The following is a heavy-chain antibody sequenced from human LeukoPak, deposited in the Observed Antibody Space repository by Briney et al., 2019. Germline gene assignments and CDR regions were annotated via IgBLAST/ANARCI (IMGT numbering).Heavy chain of an antibody. Sequence: PGGSLRLSCAASGFTFSDYYMSWIRQAPGKGLEWVSYISSSGSARYYADSVKGRFTISRDNAKNLLYLQVNSLRAEDRAVYYCARAIYDALDIWGQGTMVTVSS. CDR1: GFTFSDYY. V-gene: IGHV3-11*04. D-gene: IGHD2-2*01. CDR2: ISSSGSAR. J-gene: IGHJ3*02. CDR3: ARAIYDALDI.